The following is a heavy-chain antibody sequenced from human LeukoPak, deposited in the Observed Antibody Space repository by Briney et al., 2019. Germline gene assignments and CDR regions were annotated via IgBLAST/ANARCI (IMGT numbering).Heavy chain of an antibody. CDR1: GGSISSGDYY. CDR3: ARGYGDNSGAFDI. J-gene: IGHJ3*02. D-gene: IGHD4-23*01. V-gene: IGHV4-30-4*08. CDR2: IYYSGRT. Sequence: SETLSLTCTVSGGSISSGDYYWSWIRQHPGKGLEWIGYIYYSGRTYYNPSLKSRVTISLDRSKNQFSLKLSSVTAADTAVYFCARGYGDNSGAFDIWGQGTLVTVSS.